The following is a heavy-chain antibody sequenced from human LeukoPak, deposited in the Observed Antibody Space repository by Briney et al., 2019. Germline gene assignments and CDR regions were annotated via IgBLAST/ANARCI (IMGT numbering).Heavy chain of an antibody. J-gene: IGHJ5*02. V-gene: IGHV4-4*07. Sequence: KPSETLSLTCTVSGGSISSYYWSWIRQPAGKGLEWIGRIYTSGSTNYNPSLQSRVTMSVDTSKNQFSLKLSSVTAADTAVYYCARDPYCSGGSCYLNWFDPWGQGTLVTVSS. CDR2: IYTSGST. CDR3: ARDPYCSGGSCYLNWFDP. CDR1: GGSISSYY. D-gene: IGHD2-15*01.